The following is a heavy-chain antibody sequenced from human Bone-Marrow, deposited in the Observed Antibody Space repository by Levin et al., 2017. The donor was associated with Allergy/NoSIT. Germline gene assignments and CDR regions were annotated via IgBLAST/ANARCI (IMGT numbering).Heavy chain of an antibody. D-gene: IGHD1-26*01. CDR1: AFTFSSYG. Sequence: GESLKISCAASAFTFSSYGMHWVRQAPGKGLEWVAVIWYDGSNKYYADSVKGRFTISRDNSKNTLYLQMNSLRAEDTAVYYCARVPLVGAPIDYWGQGTLVTVSS. CDR2: IWYDGSNK. CDR3: ARVPLVGAPIDY. V-gene: IGHV3-33*01. J-gene: IGHJ4*02.